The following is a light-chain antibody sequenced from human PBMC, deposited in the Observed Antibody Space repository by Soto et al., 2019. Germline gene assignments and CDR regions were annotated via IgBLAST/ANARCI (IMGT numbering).Light chain of an antibody. CDR2: GAS. V-gene: IGKV3-15*01. CDR3: QHYNNWPLT. J-gene: IGKJ1*01. CDR1: QSVSSN. Sequence: EMVMTQSPATLSVSPGERATLSCRASQSVSSNLAWYQQKPGQAPRLLIYGASTRATGVPARFSGSGSGTEFTLTISSLQSEDIAVYSCQHYNNWPLTFGQGTKVEIK.